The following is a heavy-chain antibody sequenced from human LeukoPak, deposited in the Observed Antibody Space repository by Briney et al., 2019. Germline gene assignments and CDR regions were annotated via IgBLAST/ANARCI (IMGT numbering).Heavy chain of an antibody. CDR2: IYYSGST. V-gene: IGHV4-30-4*08. CDR3: ARDSYDFWSGYRLDY. D-gene: IGHD3-3*01. Sequence: SETLSLTCTVSGGSISSSSYYWGWIRQPPGKGLEWIGYIYYSGSTYYNPSLKSRVTISVDTSKNQFSLKLSSVTAADTAVYYCARDSYDFWSGYRLDYWGQGTLVTVSS. J-gene: IGHJ4*02. CDR1: GGSISSSSYY.